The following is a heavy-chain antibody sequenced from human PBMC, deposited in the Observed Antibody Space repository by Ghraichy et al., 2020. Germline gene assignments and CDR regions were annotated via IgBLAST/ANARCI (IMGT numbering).Heavy chain of an antibody. D-gene: IGHD4-17*01. CDR1: GGSFSGYY. CDR3: ATHTVTGAFDI. V-gene: IGHV4-34*01. CDR2: INHSGST. J-gene: IGHJ3*02. Sequence: SETLSLTCAVYGGSFSGYYWSWIRQPPGKGLEWIGEINHSGSTNYNPSLKSRVTISVDTSKNQFSLKLSSVTAADTAVYYCATHTVTGAFDIWGQGTMVTVSS.